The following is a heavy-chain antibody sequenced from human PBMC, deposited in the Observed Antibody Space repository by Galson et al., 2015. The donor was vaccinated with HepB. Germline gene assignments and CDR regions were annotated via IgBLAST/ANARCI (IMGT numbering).Heavy chain of an antibody. CDR3: ASSYSYGYPDAFDI. V-gene: IGHV3-7*01. J-gene: IGHJ3*02. CDR2: IKQDGSEK. D-gene: IGHD5-18*01. CDR1: GFTFSSYW. Sequence: SLRLSCAASGFTFSSYWMSWVRQATGKGLEWVANIKQDGSEKYYVDSVKGRFTISRDNAKNSLYLQMNSLKAEDTAVYYCASSYSYGYPDAFDIWGQGTMVTVSS.